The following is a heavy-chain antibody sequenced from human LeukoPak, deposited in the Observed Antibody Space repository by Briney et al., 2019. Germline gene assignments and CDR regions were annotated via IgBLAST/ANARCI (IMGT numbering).Heavy chain of an antibody. CDR3: AKRSPSACSREFDY. CDR1: GFTFNSYA. Sequence: GGSLRLSCAASGFTFNSYAMSWVRQAPGKGLEWVSVISGGGSSTYYADSVRGRFTISRDNSKNTLYLQMNSLRAEDTAVYYWAKRSPSACSREFDYWGQGTLVTVSS. V-gene: IGHV3-23*01. D-gene: IGHD2-15*01. CDR2: ISGGGSST. J-gene: IGHJ4*02.